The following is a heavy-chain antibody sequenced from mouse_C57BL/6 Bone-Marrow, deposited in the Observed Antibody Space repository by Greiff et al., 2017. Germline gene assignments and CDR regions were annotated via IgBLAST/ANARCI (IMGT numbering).Heavy chain of an antibody. CDR2: IHPNSGST. V-gene: IGHV1-64*01. CDR3: ARSMYYYGSPYFDY. J-gene: IGHJ2*01. D-gene: IGHD1-1*01. CDR1: GYTFTSYW. Sequence: QVQLQQPGAELVKPGASVKLSCKASGYTFTSYWMHWVKQRPGQGLEWIGMIHPNSGSTNYNEKFKSKATLTVDKSSSTAYMQLSSLTSEDSAVYYCARSMYYYGSPYFDYWGQGTTRTVSS.